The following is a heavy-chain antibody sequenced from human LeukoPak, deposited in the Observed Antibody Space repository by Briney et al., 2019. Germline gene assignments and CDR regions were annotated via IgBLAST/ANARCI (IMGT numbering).Heavy chain of an antibody. V-gene: IGHV4-59*01. CDR1: GGSMNNYY. CDR2: IHYTGTT. J-gene: IGHJ3*02. Sequence: SETLSLTCIVSGGSMNNYYWSWIRQPPGKGLEWIAYIHYTGTTNYNPFLKSRVTISLDTSKSQFSLKLNSVTAADTAFYYCARILEGSGATFDIWGQGTMVTASS. CDR3: ARILEGSGATFDI. D-gene: IGHD6-25*01.